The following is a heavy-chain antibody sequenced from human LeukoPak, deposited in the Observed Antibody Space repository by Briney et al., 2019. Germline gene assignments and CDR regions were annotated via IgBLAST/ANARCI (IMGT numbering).Heavy chain of an antibody. Sequence: TSETLSLTCTVSGGSISSSSYYWGWIRQPPGKGLEWIGSIYYSGSTYYNPSLKSRVTISVDTSKNQFSLKLSSVTAADTAVYYCARQVVGATRFDYWGQGTLVTVSS. D-gene: IGHD1-26*01. CDR2: IYYSGST. J-gene: IGHJ4*02. V-gene: IGHV4-39*01. CDR3: ARQVVGATRFDY. CDR1: GGSISSSSYY.